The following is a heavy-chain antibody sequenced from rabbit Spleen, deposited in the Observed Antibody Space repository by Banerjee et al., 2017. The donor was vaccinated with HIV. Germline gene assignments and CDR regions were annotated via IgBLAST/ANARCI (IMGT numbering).Heavy chain of an antibody. J-gene: IGHJ6*01. V-gene: IGHV1S45*01. D-gene: IGHD8-1*01. CDR2: IAGSSSGFT. Sequence: QEQLVESGGGLVQPGGSLKLSCKGSGSDFSDYGMSWVRQAPGKGLEWISCIAGSSSGFTYSATWAKGRFTCSKTSSTTVTLQMTSLTVADTATYFCARDTGSSFSSYGMDLWGQGTLVTVS. CDR1: GSDFSDYG. CDR3: ARDTGSSFSSYGMDL.